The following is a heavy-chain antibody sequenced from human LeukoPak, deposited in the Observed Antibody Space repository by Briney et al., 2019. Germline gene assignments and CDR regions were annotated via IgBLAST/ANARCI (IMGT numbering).Heavy chain of an antibody. Sequence: GESLKISCKGSGYSFTSYWIGWVRQMPGEGLEWMGIIYPGDSDTRYSPSFQGQVTISADKSISTANLQWSSLKASDTAMYYCARVTHPTYDPVQFPFDYWGQGTLVTVSS. V-gene: IGHV5-51*01. CDR2: IYPGDSDT. J-gene: IGHJ4*02. D-gene: IGHD2-21*01. CDR1: GYSFTSYW. CDR3: ARVTHPTYDPVQFPFDY.